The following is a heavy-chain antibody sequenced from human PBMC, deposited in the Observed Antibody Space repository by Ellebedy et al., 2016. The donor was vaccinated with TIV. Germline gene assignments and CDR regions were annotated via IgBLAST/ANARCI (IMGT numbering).Heavy chain of an antibody. Sequence: GGSLRLSCAASGFSFSNYAMSWVRQAPGKGLEWVSGISGSGDYTYYADSVRGRFSISRDNVQNTVDLHMNNLRPADAAVYYCARDRGRPEGEIYSYGFDYYYYFGMDVWGQGTTVTVSS. D-gene: IGHD5-18*01. CDR1: GFSFSNYA. CDR2: ISGSGDYT. J-gene: IGHJ6*02. CDR3: ARDRGRPEGEIYSYGFDYYYYFGMDV. V-gene: IGHV3-23*01.